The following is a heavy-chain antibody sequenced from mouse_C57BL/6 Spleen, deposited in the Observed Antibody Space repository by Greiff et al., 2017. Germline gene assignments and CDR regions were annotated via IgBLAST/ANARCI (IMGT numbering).Heavy chain of an antibody. CDR3: TRAYGDGYHDY. Sequence: DVQLVESGEGLVKPGGSLKLSCAASGFTFSSYAMSWVRQTPEKRLEGVAYISSGGDYIYYAATVKGRFTISRDNARNTLYLQMSSLKSEDTAMYYCTRAYGDGYHDYWGQGTTLTVSS. CDR2: ISSGGDYI. CDR1: GFTFSSYA. D-gene: IGHD2-3*01. V-gene: IGHV5-9-1*02. J-gene: IGHJ2*01.